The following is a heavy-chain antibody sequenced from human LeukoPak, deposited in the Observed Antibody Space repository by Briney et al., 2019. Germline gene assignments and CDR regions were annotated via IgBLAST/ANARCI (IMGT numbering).Heavy chain of an antibody. CDR2: IYYTGST. D-gene: IGHD6-19*01. CDR3: ARYVIAVAGMYYYYGMDV. V-gene: IGHV4-39*01. CDR1: GGSISSSSYY. J-gene: IGHJ6*02. Sequence: ASETLSLTCTVSGGSISSSSYYWDWIRQPPGKGLEWIGSIYYTGSTDYTPSLKSRVTISVDTSKNQFSLKLSSVTAADTAVYYCARYVIAVAGMYYYYGMDVWGQGTTVTVSS.